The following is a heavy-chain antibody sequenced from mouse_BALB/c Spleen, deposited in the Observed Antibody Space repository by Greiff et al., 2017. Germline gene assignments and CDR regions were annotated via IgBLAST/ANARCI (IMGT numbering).Heavy chain of an antibody. CDR1: GFTFSSFG. J-gene: IGHJ1*01. D-gene: IGHD2-14*01. CDR3: ARSGNRYGYFDV. V-gene: IGHV5-17*02. Sequence: EVMLVESGGGLVQPGGSRKLSCAASGFTFSSFGMHWVRQAPEKGLEWVAYISSGSSTIYYADTVKGRFTISRDNPKNTLFLQMTSLRSEDTAMYYCARSGNRYGYFDVWGAGTTVTVSS. CDR2: ISSGSSTI.